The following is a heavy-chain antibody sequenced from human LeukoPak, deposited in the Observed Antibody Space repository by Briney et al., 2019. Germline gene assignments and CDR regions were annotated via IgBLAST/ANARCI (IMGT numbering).Heavy chain of an antibody. CDR3: AKMTTGAFDI. D-gene: IGHD4-17*01. V-gene: IGHV3-21*01. CDR2: ITSSGRYI. J-gene: IGHJ3*02. CDR1: GFTFSSYS. Sequence: GGSLRLSCAASGFTFSSYSMNWVRQAPGKGLEWVSSITSSGRYIYYADSVKGRFTISRDNSENSLYLQMNSLRAEDTAVYYCAKMTTGAFDIWGQGTMVTVSS.